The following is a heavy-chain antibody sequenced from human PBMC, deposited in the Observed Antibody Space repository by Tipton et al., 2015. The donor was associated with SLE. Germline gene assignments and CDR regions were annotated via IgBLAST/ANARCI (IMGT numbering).Heavy chain of an antibody. D-gene: IGHD2-21*02. J-gene: IGHJ4*02. V-gene: IGHV3-23*05. CDR1: GFTFSSFA. Sequence: SLRLSCAASGFTFSSFAMSWVRQAPGKGLEWVSAIYSGGDSTYNADSVKGRFTISRDNSQNTLYLQMSSLRVEDTALYYCAKSRTVLVATAHYFDYWGQGILVTVSP. CDR2: IYSGGDST. CDR3: AKSRTVLVATAHYFDY.